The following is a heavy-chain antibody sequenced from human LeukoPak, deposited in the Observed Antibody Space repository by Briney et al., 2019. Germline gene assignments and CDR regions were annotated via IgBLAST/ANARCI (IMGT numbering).Heavy chain of an antibody. CDR3: AGGFAAAGTNFDY. V-gene: IGHV3-7*01. J-gene: IGHJ4*02. CDR2: IKHDGSEK. CDR1: GFTFSRYW. D-gene: IGHD6-13*01. Sequence: GGSLRLSCVASGFTFSRYWMSWVRQAPGKGLEWVANIKHDGSEKYYVESVKGRFTISRDNAKNSLYMQMNSLRAEDTAVYYCAGGFAAAGTNFDYWGQGTLVTVSS.